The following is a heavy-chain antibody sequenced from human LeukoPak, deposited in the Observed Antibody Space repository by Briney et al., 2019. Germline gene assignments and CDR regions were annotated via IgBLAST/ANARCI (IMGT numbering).Heavy chain of an antibody. D-gene: IGHD3-22*01. V-gene: IGHV4-38-2*02. J-gene: IGHJ4*02. CDR3: ASSGYYYYKGGFDY. Sequence: SETLSLTCTVSGYSISSGYYWGWIRQPPGKGLEWIGSIYHSGSTYYNPSLKSRVTISVDTSKNQFSLKLSSVTAADTAVYYCASSGYYYYKGGFDYWGQGTLVTASS. CDR1: GYSISSGYY. CDR2: IYHSGST.